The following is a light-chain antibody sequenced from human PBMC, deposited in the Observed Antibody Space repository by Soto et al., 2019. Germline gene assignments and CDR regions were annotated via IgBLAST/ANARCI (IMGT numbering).Light chain of an antibody. Sequence: DIQMTQSPSSLSASVGDRVTITCRASQSISSYLHWYQQKPGKAPKLLIYAASRLQSGVPSRFSGSGSGTDFTLTISSLQPEDFATYYCQQSYSTPLTFGPGTKVDIK. CDR1: QSISSY. J-gene: IGKJ3*01. CDR3: QQSYSTPLT. V-gene: IGKV1-39*01. CDR2: AAS.